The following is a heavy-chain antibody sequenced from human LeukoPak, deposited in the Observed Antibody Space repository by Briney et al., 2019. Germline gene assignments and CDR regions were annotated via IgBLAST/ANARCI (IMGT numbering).Heavy chain of an antibody. Sequence: SGTLSLTCTVSGGSISTSNYYWGWIRQPPGKGLEWIGNIFYSGSTYYSPSLRSRVTISLDTSRNQFSLKLNSVTAADTAVYYCARAEWAYYMDVWGKGTTVTVSS. CDR1: GGSISTSNYY. CDR2: IFYSGST. V-gene: IGHV4-39*07. CDR3: ARAEWAYYMDV. D-gene: IGHD1-26*01. J-gene: IGHJ6*03.